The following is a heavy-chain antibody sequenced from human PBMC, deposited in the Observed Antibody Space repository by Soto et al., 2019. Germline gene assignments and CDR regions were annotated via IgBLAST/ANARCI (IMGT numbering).Heavy chain of an antibody. J-gene: IGHJ4*02. CDR2: ISYDGSNK. CDR1: GFTFSSYA. CDR3: AKDSSGPVIY. Sequence: GGSLRLSCAASGFTFSSYAMHWVRQAPGKGLEWVAVISYDGSNKYYADSVKGRFTISRDNSKNTLYLQMNSLRAEDTAVYYCAKDSSGPVIYWGQGTLVTVSS. V-gene: IGHV3-30*04. D-gene: IGHD6-19*01.